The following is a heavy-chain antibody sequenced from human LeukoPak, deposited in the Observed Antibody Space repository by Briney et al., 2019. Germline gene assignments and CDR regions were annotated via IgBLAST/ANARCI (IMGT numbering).Heavy chain of an antibody. CDR3: ARRGNWGPYYYMDV. CDR2: IYHSGST. CDR1: GYSISSGYY. J-gene: IGHJ6*03. D-gene: IGHD7-27*01. V-gene: IGHV4-38-2*02. Sequence: SETLSLTCTVSGYSISSGYYWGWIRQPPGKGLEWIGSIYHSGSTYYNPSLKSRVTISVDTSKNQFSLKLSSVTAADTAVYYCARRGNWGPYYYMDVWGKGTTVTVSS.